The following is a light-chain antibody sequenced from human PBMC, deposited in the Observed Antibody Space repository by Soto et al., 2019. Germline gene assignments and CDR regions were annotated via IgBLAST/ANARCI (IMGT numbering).Light chain of an antibody. J-gene: IGLJ1*01. Sequence: QSVLTQPPSASGTPGQRVTISCSGSSSNIGSNYVYWYQQLPGTAPKLLIYRNNQRPSGVPDRFSGSKSGTSASLAISGLRSEDEADYHCAAWDDSLSGRYVFGTGTKVTVL. CDR3: AAWDDSLSGRYV. V-gene: IGLV1-47*01. CDR2: RNN. CDR1: SSNIGSNY.